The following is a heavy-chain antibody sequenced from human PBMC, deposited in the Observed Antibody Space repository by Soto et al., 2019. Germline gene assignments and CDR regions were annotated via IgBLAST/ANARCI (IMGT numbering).Heavy chain of an antibody. CDR1: GFTVSSNY. CDR2: INSASSYI. D-gene: IGHD2-15*01. Sequence: GGSLRLSCAASGFTVSSNYMSWVRQAPGKGLEWVASINSASSYIYYAVSVQGRFTISRDNGKKSLYLQMNSLRAEDTAVYYCARSDGVAGNWYFDLWGRGTLVTVSS. V-gene: IGHV3-21*01. J-gene: IGHJ2*01. CDR3: ARSDGVAGNWYFDL.